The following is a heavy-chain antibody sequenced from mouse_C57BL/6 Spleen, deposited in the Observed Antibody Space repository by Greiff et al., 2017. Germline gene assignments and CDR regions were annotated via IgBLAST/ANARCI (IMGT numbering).Heavy chain of an antibody. CDR3: ARAYGSSYGAWFAY. CDR2: FHPYNDDT. Sequence: VQLQQSGAELVKPGASVKMSCKASGYTFTTYPIEWMKQNHGKSLEWIGNFHPYNDDTKYNEKFKGKATLTVEKSSSTVYLERSRLTSEGSAVYYCARAYGSSYGAWFAYGGQGTLVTVSA. CDR1: GYTFTTYP. V-gene: IGHV1-47*01. J-gene: IGHJ3*01. D-gene: IGHD1-1*01.